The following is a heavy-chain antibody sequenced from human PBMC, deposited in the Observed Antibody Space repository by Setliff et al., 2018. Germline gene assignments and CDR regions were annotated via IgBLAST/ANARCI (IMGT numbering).Heavy chain of an antibody. CDR3: ARMTGFQYIDV. D-gene: IGHD3-3*01. CDR2: IHYSGTT. CDR1: GASINSGTYY. V-gene: IGHV4-39*01. Sequence: SETLSLTCTVSGASINSGTYYWAWIRQPPGKGLEWIGRIHYSGTTYYNASLKSRVTMSVDTSKNQFSLNLSSVTAADTAVYYCARMTGFQYIDVWGKGTTVTVSS. J-gene: IGHJ6*03.